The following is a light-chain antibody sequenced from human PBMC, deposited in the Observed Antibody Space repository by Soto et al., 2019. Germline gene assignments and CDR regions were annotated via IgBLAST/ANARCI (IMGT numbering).Light chain of an antibody. CDR3: QQRSSWPLT. CDR2: DAS. J-gene: IGKJ4*01. Sequence: EIALTQSPATLSLSPGAIDTLSCRASQSVSTFLAWYQQKPGQAPRLLIYDASKRVTGIPARFSGSGSGTDLTLTISSLEPEDFAVYYCQQRSSWPLTGGRGTKGDIK. V-gene: IGKV3-11*01. CDR1: QSVSTF.